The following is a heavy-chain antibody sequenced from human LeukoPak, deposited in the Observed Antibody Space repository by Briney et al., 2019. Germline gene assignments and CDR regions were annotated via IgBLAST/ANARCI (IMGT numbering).Heavy chain of an antibody. CDR3: ARATFYYESSAYYLAHWYFDL. Sequence: SETLSLTCTVSGGSISSGNYYWTWIRQPAGQGLEWIGRFHTSGSTNYNASFKSRVNLSADRSKNQFSLKLISLTAANTAVYYCARATFYYESSAYYLAHWYFDLWGRGTVVVVSS. V-gene: IGHV4-61*02. CDR2: FHTSGST. J-gene: IGHJ2*01. D-gene: IGHD3-22*01. CDR1: GGSISSGNYY.